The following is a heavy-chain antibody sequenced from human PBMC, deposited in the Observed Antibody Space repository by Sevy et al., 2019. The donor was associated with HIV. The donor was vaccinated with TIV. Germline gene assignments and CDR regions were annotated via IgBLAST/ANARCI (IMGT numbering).Heavy chain of an antibody. CDR2: IYSDGKT. CDR3: AGWSSAWTLFDY. V-gene: IGHV3-66*01. J-gene: IGHJ4*02. Sequence: GGSLRLSCAASGFTVSRNYMSWVRQAPGKGLEWVSVIYSDGKTFYADSVQDRFTISRDNSKNTLYLQMNSLRAEDTAVFYCAGWSSAWTLFDYWGQGTLVTVSS. CDR1: GFTVSRNY. D-gene: IGHD6-19*01.